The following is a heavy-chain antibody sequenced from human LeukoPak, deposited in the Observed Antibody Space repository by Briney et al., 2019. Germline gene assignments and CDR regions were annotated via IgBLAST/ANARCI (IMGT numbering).Heavy chain of an antibody. Sequence: ASVTVSCKASGYTFTSYFMHWVRQAPGQGLEWMGLINPSGGSTSYAQKFQGRVTMTRETSTSIVYMELSSLRSEDTAVYFCARGYYYESSAYYSPFDYWGQGALVTVSS. CDR2: INPSGGST. D-gene: IGHD3-22*01. CDR3: ARGYYYESSAYYSPFDY. CDR1: GYTFTSYF. V-gene: IGHV1-46*01. J-gene: IGHJ4*02.